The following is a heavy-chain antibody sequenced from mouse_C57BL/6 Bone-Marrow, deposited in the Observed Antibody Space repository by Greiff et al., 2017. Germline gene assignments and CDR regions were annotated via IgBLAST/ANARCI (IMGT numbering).Heavy chain of an antibody. D-gene: IGHD1-1*02. Sequence: VKLQQPGAELVKPGASVQLSCKASGYNFTSYCMHWVKQRPGQGLEWIGMIHPNTGSTHYNEKFKSKATMTLDKSASTAYMQLSSLTSEDSAVYFWAKSYASGGRWWFAYWGQGTLVTVSA. CDR1: GYNFTSYC. CDR2: IHPNTGST. J-gene: IGHJ3*01. CDR3: AKSYASGGRWWFAY. V-gene: IGHV1-64*01.